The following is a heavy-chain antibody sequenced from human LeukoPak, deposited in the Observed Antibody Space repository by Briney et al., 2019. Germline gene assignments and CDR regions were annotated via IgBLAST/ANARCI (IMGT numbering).Heavy chain of an antibody. V-gene: IGHV7-4-1*02. Sequence: GASVKVSCKASGYTFTNYAMSWVRQAPGQGLEWMGWTNTNTGNPTYAQGFTGRFVFSLDTSVSTAYLQISSLKAEDTAVYYCARDFLNYYFYMDVWGKGTTVTVSS. J-gene: IGHJ6*03. CDR1: GYTFTNYA. CDR2: TNTNTGNP. CDR3: ARDFLNYYFYMDV. D-gene: IGHD2/OR15-2a*01.